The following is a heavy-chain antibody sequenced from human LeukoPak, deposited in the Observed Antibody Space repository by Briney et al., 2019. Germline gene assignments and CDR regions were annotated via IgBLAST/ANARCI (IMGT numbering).Heavy chain of an antibody. Sequence: GGSLRLSCAASGFTFSTYWMNWVRQAPGKGLEWVANIKVDGSEEYYTDSVKGRFTISRDNAKNSLYLQMNSLRAEDTAVYYCARGYWYSFDYWGQGTRVTVSS. CDR3: ARGYWYSFDY. CDR1: GFTFSTYW. CDR2: IKVDGSEE. V-gene: IGHV3-7*01. J-gene: IGHJ4*02. D-gene: IGHD2-8*02.